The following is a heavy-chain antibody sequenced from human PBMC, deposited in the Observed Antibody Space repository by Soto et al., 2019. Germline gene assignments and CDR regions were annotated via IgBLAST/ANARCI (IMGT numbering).Heavy chain of an antibody. CDR1: GFTFSSYA. D-gene: IGHD3-10*01. CDR2: ISGSGGST. J-gene: IGHJ6*02. Sequence: GGSLRLSCAASGFTFSSYAMNWVRQAPGKGLEWVSAISGSGGSTYYADSVKGRFTISRDNSKNTLYLQMNSLRAEDTAVYYCAKEMVTMVRGVIKITYGMDVWGQGTTVTVSS. CDR3: AKEMVTMVRGVIKITYGMDV. V-gene: IGHV3-23*01.